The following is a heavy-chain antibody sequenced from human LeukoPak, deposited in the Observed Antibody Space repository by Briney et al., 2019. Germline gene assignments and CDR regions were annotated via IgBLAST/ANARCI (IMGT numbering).Heavy chain of an antibody. CDR2: INPNSGAT. J-gene: IGHJ4*02. V-gene: IGHV1-2*02. D-gene: IGHD3-10*01. CDR1: GYSFTAYY. Sequence: GASVTVSCKTSGYSFTAYYIHWVRQAPGQGLELMGWINPNSGATNYAQKFQGRVTMTRDTSISTVYMDLNRLTSDDTAVYYCARVPGSFDYWGQGTLVTVSS. CDR3: ARVPGSFDY.